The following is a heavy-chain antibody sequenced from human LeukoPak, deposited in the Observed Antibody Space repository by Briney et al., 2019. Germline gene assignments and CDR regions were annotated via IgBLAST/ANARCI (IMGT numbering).Heavy chain of an antibody. CDR1: GFTFSSYS. CDR2: ISSSSSNI. J-gene: IGHJ4*02. D-gene: IGHD6-6*01. CDR3: AREEEYSSSSPDY. Sequence: GGSLRLSCAASGFTFSSYSMNWVRQAPGKGLEWVSSISSSSSNIYYADSVKGRSTISRDNAKNSLTLQMNSLRAEDTAVYYCAREEEYSSSSPDYWGQGTLVTVSS. V-gene: IGHV3-21*01.